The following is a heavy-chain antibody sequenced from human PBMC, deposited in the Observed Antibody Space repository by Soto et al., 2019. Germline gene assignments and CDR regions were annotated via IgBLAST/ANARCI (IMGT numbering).Heavy chain of an antibody. CDR1: GFTFSSYA. CDR2: ISGSGGST. Sequence: GGSLILSCAASGFTFSSYARSWVRQAPGKGLEWVSAISGSGGSTYYADSVKGRFTISRDNSKNTLYLQMNSLRAEDTAVYYCAKPFALNPYYSYMDVWGKGTTVTVSS. V-gene: IGHV3-23*01. J-gene: IGHJ6*03. CDR3: AKPFALNPYYSYMDV.